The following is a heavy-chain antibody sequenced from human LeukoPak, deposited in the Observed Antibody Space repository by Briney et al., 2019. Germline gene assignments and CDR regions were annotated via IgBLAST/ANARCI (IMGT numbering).Heavy chain of an antibody. J-gene: IGHJ4*02. Sequence: GASVKVSCKASGGTFTSYAISWVRQAPGQGLEWMGGIIPTFGTANYAQKFQGRVTITRDTSASTAYMELSSLRSEDTAVYYCARDARRFTAMAYFDYWGQGTLVTVSS. CDR1: GGTFTSYA. CDR3: ARDARRFTAMAYFDY. CDR2: IIPTFGTA. V-gene: IGHV1-69*05. D-gene: IGHD5-18*01.